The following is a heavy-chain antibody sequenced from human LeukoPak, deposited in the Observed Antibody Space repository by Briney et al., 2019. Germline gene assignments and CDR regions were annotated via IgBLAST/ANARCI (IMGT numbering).Heavy chain of an antibody. Sequence: SETLSLTCTVSGGSISSGGYYWSWIRQHPGKGLEWIGYIYYSGSTYYNPSLKSRVTISVDTSKNQFSLKLSSVTAADTAVYYCARGKLDYDSSGYPLYFDYWGQGTLVTVSS. D-gene: IGHD3-22*01. CDR3: ARGKLDYDSSGYPLYFDY. J-gene: IGHJ4*02. CDR2: IYYSGST. V-gene: IGHV4-31*03. CDR1: GGSISSGGYY.